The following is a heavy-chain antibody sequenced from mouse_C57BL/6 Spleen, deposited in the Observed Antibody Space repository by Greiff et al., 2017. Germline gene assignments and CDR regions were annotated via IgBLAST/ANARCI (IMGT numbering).Heavy chain of an antibody. Sequence: VQLQQSGAELVRPGTSVKVSCKASGYAFTNYLIEWVKQRPGQGLEWIGVINPCSGGTNYNQKFKGKATLTVATSSSTAYMQLSSLTSEDAAVYFCARGGLGDYWGQGTSVTVSS. D-gene: IGHD2-13*01. J-gene: IGHJ4*01. CDR3: ARGGLGDY. V-gene: IGHV1-54*01. CDR2: INPCSGGT. CDR1: GYAFTNYL.